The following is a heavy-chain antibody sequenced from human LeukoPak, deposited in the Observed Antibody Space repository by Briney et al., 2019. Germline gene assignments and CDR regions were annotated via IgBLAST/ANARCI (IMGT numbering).Heavy chain of an antibody. CDR3: TTLRWWANSF. Sequence: GGSLRLSCATSGFIFSDAWMHWARQAPGQGLEWVGHIRSRADGGTTDYAAPVKGRFTISSDDSKNTVYLQMNSLKTEDTAVYYCTTLRWWANSFWGQGTLVTVSS. V-gene: IGHV3-15*01. CDR2: IRSRADGGTT. CDR1: GFIFSDAW. J-gene: IGHJ4*02. D-gene: IGHD4-23*01.